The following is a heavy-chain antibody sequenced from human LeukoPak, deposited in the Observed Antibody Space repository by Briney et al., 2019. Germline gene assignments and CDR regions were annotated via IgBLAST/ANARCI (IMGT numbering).Heavy chain of an antibody. Sequence: SETLSLTCTVSGGSISSGSYYWSWIRQPAGKGLEWIGRIYTSGSTNYNPSLKSRVTISVDTSKNQFSLKLSSVTAADTAVYYCARVRSGYSYTDAFDIWGQGTMVTVSS. V-gene: IGHV4-61*02. CDR1: GGSISSGSYY. CDR3: ARVRSGYSYTDAFDI. J-gene: IGHJ3*02. CDR2: IYTSGST. D-gene: IGHD5-18*01.